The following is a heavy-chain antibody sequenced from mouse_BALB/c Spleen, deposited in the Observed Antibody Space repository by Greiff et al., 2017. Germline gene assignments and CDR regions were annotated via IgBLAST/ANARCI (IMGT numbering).Heavy chain of an antibody. V-gene: IGHV1S132*01. J-gene: IGHJ2*01. D-gene: IGHD2-4*01. CDR3: ARGDDDDGRHVDD. CDR1: GYTFTSYW. Sequence: VHLQHSGAALVKPGASVKLSCKPSGYTFTSYWIQWVKQRPGQGLGWIGEIFPGTGTTYYNEKFKGKATLTIDTYSSTAYMQLSSLTSEDSAVYYCARGDDDDGRHVDDWGEGTTLTGSS. CDR2: IFPGTGTT.